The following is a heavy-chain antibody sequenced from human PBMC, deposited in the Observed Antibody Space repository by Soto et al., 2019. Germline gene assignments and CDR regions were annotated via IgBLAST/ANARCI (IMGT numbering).Heavy chain of an antibody. CDR1: GFTFSSYG. V-gene: IGHV3-30*18. CDR3: AKTESGNYFDY. Sequence: GGSLRLSCAASGFTFSSYGMHWVRQAPGKGLEWVAVISYDGSNKYYADSVKGRFTISRDNSKNTLYLQMNSLRAEDTAVYYCAKTESGNYFDYWGQGTLVTVSS. CDR2: ISYDGSNK. D-gene: IGHD3-3*01. J-gene: IGHJ4*02.